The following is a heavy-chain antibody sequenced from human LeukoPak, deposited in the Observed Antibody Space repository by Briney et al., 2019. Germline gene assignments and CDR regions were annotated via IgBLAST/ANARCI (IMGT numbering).Heavy chain of an antibody. D-gene: IGHD1-14*01. J-gene: IGHJ3*02. Sequence: SSETLSLTCTVSGVSMTNYNWSWIRQPPGKGLEWREYRQNSGQIKYDPYLKSRITISVDTSKNQFALKLSSVTAPDTAVYYCARQPGGTAAFDIWGQGTTVSVSA. V-gene: IGHV4-59*08. CDR1: GVSMTNYN. CDR3: ARQPGGTAAFDI. CDR2: RQNSGQI.